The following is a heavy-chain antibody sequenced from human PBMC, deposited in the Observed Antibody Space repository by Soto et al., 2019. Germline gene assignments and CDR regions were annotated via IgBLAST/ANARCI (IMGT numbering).Heavy chain of an antibody. CDR2: IWYDGSNK. CDR1: GFTFSSYG. V-gene: IGHV3-33*01. Sequence: QVLLVESGGGVVQPGRSLRLSCAASGFTFSSYGMHWVRQAPGKGLEWVAVIWYDGSNKYYADSVKGRFTISRDNSRHPGFLQTNRLTGVDTAVYYCARDIRIRTVAGIFDDCGDGALVTV. D-gene: IGHD6-19*01. CDR3: ARDIRIRTVAGIFDD. J-gene: IGHJ4*01.